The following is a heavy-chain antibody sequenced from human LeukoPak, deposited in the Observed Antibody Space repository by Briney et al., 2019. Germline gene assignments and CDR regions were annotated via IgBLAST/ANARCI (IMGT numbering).Heavy chain of an antibody. CDR2: IYYSGST. V-gene: IGHV4-59*01. D-gene: IGHD1-26*01. CDR1: GGSISSYY. CDR3: ARCIVGATTSFDY. Sequence: PSETLSLXCTVSGGSISSYYWSWIRQPPGKGLEWIGYIYYSGSTNYNPSLKSRVTISVDTSKNQFSLKLSSVTAADTAVYYCARCIVGATTSFDYWGQGTLVTVSS. J-gene: IGHJ4*02.